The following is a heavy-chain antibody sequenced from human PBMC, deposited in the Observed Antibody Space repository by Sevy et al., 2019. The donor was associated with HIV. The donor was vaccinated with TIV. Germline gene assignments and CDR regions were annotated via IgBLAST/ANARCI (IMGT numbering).Heavy chain of an antibody. D-gene: IGHD3-22*01. CDR2: IYTSGST. CDR3: TRESLYYYDSSGYYYENWFDP. Sequence: SETLSLTCTVSGGSISSYYWSWIRQPAGKGLEWIGRIYTSGSTNYNPSPKSLVTMSVDTSKNQFSLKQSSVTAADTAVYYCTRESLYYYDSSGYYYENWFDPWGQGTLVTVSS. CDR1: GGSISSYY. V-gene: IGHV4-4*07. J-gene: IGHJ5*02.